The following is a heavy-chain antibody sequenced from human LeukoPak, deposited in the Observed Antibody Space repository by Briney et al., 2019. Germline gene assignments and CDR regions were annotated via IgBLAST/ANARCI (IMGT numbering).Heavy chain of an antibody. CDR2: ISWNSGSI. V-gene: IGHV3-9*01. J-gene: IGHJ4*02. CDR3: AKDRLEQGPYYFDY. CDR1: GFTFDDYA. Sequence: SLSLSCAASGFTFDDYAMHWVRPAPGKGLEWVSGISWNSGSIGYADSVKGRFTISRDNAKNSLYLQMNSLRAEDTALYYCAKDRLEQGPYYFDYWGQGTLVTVSS.